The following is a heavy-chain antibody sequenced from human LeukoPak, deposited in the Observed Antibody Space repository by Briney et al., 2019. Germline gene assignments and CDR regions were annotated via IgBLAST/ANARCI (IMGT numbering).Heavy chain of an antibody. D-gene: IGHD2-15*01. J-gene: IGHJ2*01. CDR3: ARVLGAYCSGGSCYSSWYFDL. Sequence: PSETLSLTCTVSGGSISSSYWSWIRQPPGKGPEWIWYIYYSGSTNYNPSLRSRVTISVDTSKNQFSLKLSSVTAADTAVYYCARVLGAYCSGGSCYSSWYFDLWGRGTLVTVSS. CDR1: GGSISSSY. V-gene: IGHV4-59*01. CDR2: IYYSGST.